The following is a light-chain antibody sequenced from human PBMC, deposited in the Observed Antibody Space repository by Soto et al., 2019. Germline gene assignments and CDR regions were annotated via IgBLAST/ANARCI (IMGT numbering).Light chain of an antibody. CDR3: QHANSFPIT. J-gene: IGKJ5*01. V-gene: IGKV1-12*01. CDR2: TAS. Sequence: DIQITQSPSSVSASVGDRVTITCRASQGISSWLAWYQHKPGKAPKLLIYTASNLQSGVPSRFSGSGSGTDFTLTITSLQPEDSATYYCQHANSFPITFGQVTRLEIK. CDR1: QGISSW.